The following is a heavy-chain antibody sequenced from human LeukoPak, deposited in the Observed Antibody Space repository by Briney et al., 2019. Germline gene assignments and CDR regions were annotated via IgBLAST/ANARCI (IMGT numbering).Heavy chain of an antibody. D-gene: IGHD5-12*01. CDR2: VFSSGST. V-gene: IGHV4-59*01. Sequence: SETLSLTCTVSGVSMRSYYWSWIRQPPGKGMEWIGYVFSSGSTDYNPSLKSRVTMSVVTSRNQFSLNLRSVTAADTAVYYCTRGGWLRFDYWGQGILVTVSS. J-gene: IGHJ4*02. CDR3: TRGGWLRFDY. CDR1: GVSMRSYY.